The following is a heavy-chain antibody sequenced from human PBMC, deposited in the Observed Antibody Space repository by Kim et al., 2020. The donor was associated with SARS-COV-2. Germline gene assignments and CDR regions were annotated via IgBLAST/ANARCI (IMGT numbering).Heavy chain of an antibody. CDR1: GYSISSGYY. J-gene: IGHJ3*02. CDR3: ARDLRDYYGSGSYNAFD. V-gene: IGHV4-38-2*02. D-gene: IGHD3-10*01. CDR2: IYHSGST. Sequence: SETLSLTCTVSGYSISSGYYWGWIRQPPGKGLEWIGSIYHSGSTYYNPSLKSRVTISVDTSKNQFSLKLSSVTAADTAVYYCARDLRDYYGSGSYNAFD.